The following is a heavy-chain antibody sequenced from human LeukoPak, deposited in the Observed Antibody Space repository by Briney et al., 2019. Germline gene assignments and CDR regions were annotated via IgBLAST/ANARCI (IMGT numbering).Heavy chain of an antibody. CDR3: ARDKKVRGVIDY. CDR2: ISYDGSNK. V-gene: IGHV3-30-3*01. CDR1: GFTFSSYA. D-gene: IGHD3-10*01. Sequence: GGSLRLSCAASGFTFSSYAMHWVRQAPGKGLEWVAVISYDGSNKYYADSVKGRFTISRDNPKNTLYLQMNSLRAEDTAVYYCARDKKVRGVIDYWGQGTLVTVSS. J-gene: IGHJ4*02.